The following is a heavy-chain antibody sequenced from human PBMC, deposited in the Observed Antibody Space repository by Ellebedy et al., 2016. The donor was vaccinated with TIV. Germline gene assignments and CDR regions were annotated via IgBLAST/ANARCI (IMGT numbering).Heavy chain of an antibody. CDR1: GFTFSLSA. Sequence: GESLKISCAASGFTFSLSAMTWVRQAPGKGLEWVSSMTGSGDGTYYAESVKGRFTMSRDNSKNTLYLQMNSLRVEDTAFYYCAKNKWLDFYYSGVSSWGQGTLVTVSS. V-gene: IGHV3-23*01. CDR2: MTGSGDGT. D-gene: IGHD3-22*01. CDR3: AKNKWLDFYYSGVSS. J-gene: IGHJ5*02.